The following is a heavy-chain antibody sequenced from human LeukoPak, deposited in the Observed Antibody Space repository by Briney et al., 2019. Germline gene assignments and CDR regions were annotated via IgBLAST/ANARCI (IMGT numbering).Heavy chain of an antibody. CDR1: GGSISSSSYY. CDR2: IYYSGGT. V-gene: IGHV4-39*01. D-gene: IGHD3-16*01. CDR3: ARQEGGDFDY. Sequence: SETLSLTCTVSGGSISSSSYYWGWIRQPPGKGLEWIGSIYYSGGTYYNPSLKSRVTISVDTSKNQFSLKLSSVTAADTAVYYCARQEGGDFDYWGQGTLVTVSS. J-gene: IGHJ4*02.